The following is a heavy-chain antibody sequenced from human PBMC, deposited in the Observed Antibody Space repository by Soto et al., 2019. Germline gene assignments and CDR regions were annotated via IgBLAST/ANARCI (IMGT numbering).Heavy chain of an antibody. J-gene: IGHJ6*02. D-gene: IGHD6-6*01. Sequence: EVQLLESGGGLVQPGGSLRLSCAASGFTFSSYAMSWVRQAPGKGLEWVSAISGSGGSTYYADSVKGRFTISRDNSKNTLYLQMNCLRAEDTAVYYCATAARPNYYYGMDVWGQGTTVTVSS. CDR3: ATAARPNYYYGMDV. CDR2: ISGSGGST. CDR1: GFTFSSYA. V-gene: IGHV3-23*01.